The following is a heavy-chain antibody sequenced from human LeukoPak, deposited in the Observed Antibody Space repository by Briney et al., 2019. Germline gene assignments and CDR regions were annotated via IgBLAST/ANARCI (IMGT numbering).Heavy chain of an antibody. CDR2: IYAGNGNT. V-gene: IGHV1-3*01. CDR1: GYTFTSYA. J-gene: IGHJ4*02. D-gene: IGHD6-13*01. CDR3: ARDEGRQLGDY. Sequence: ASVKVSCKASGYTFTSYAMHWVRQAPGQRLEWMGWIYAGNGNTKYSQKFQGRVTITRDTSASTAYMELSSLRSEDTAVYYCARDEGRQLGDYWGQGTLVTVSS.